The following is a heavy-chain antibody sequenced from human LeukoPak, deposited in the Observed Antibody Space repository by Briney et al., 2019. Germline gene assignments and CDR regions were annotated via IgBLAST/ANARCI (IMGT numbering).Heavy chain of an antibody. CDR3: AREYRHARAFDI. CDR2: ISSSSSYI. V-gene: IGHV3-21*01. J-gene: IGHJ3*02. Sequence: GGSLRLSCAASGFTFSSYSMNWVRQAPGKGLEWVSSISSSSSYIYYADSVKGRFTISRDNAKNSLYLQMNSLRAEDTAVYYCAREYRHARAFDIGGKGKMSTASS. D-gene: IGHD2-2*01. CDR1: GFTFSSYS.